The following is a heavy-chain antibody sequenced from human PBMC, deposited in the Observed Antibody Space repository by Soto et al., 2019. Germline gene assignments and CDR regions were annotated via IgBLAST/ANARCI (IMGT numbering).Heavy chain of an antibody. CDR3: SRDTSATGTLREAAYDI. CDR1: GDTFSNYV. CDR2: IVPIFRTA. V-gene: IGHV1-69*12. J-gene: IGHJ3*02. D-gene: IGHD6-13*01. Sequence: QVQLVQSGAEVKKPGSSVKVACKVSGDTFSNYVINWVRQAPGQGLEWMGAIVPIFRTANYAQKFQGRVTITAEEFTITAYMEMSGLRYDSTANSFGSRDTSATGTLREAAYDIWGPGTLVTVSS.